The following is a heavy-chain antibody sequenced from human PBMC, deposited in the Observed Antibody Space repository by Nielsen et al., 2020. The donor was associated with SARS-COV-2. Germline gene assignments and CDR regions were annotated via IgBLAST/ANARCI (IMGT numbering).Heavy chain of an antibody. CDR1: GYTFTDYY. Sequence: SVQVSCKASGYTFTDYYIHWVRQAPGQGLERMGGIIPFFPTTNYAQKFQGRVTITADKSTSTAYMELSRLRSEDTAVYYCAREHYADSAGSYMYGMDVWGQGTTVTVSS. J-gene: IGHJ6*02. D-gene: IGHD4-17*01. V-gene: IGHV1-69*06. CDR2: IIPFFPTT. CDR3: AREHYADSAGSYMYGMDV.